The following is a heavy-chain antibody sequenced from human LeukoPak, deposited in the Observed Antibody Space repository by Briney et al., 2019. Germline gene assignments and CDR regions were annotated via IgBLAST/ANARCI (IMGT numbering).Heavy chain of an antibody. D-gene: IGHD6-13*01. CDR2: ISGSGGSI. J-gene: IGHJ4*02. CDR1: GYTFGSYA. CDR3: ARGTAATPKAPFDY. Sequence: GGSLRLSCAASGYTFGSYATSWVRQAPGKGLEWVSSISGSGGSIYYADSVKGRFTFSRDNSKNTLYVQMNSLRAEDTAVYYCARGTAATPKAPFDYWGQGTLVTVSS. V-gene: IGHV3-23*01.